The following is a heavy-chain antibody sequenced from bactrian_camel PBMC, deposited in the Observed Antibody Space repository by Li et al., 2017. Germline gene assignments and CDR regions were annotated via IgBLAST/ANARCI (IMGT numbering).Heavy chain of an antibody. V-gene: IGHV3S53*01. CDR2: LYADGRT. CDR3: AASTRYISAIAVVVPSFTN. Sequence: HVQLVESGGGSVRPGGSLRLSCTAPGFTSHTCGMHWYRQAAGKQREWVSSLYADGRTTYADSVKGRFTISEDKAEDTVYLQMNTLKPEDTAMYYCAASTRYISAIAVVVPSFTNRGQGTQVTVS. D-gene: IGHD2*01. J-gene: IGHJ4*01. CDR1: GFTSHTCG.